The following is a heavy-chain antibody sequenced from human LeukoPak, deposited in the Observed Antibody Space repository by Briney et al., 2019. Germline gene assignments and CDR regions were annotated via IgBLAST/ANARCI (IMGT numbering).Heavy chain of an antibody. CDR3: ARDPGVLRFLEWFPTMDV. CDR1: GYTFTSYG. D-gene: IGHD3-3*01. V-gene: IGHV1-18*01. J-gene: IGHJ6*02. CDR2: ISAYNGNT. Sequence: ASVKVSCKASGYTFTSYGISWVRQAPGQGLEWMGWISAYNGNTNYARKLQGRVTMTTDTSTSTAYMELRSLRSDDTAVYYCARDPGVLRFLEWFPTMDVWGQGTTVTVSS.